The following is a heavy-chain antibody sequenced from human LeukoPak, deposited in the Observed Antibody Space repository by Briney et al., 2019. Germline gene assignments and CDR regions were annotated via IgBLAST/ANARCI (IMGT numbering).Heavy chain of an antibody. CDR3: ARGWELLSSEAFDI. V-gene: IGHV4-59*01. CDR1: GGSISSYY. CDR2: IYYSGST. D-gene: IGHD1-26*01. Sequence: SETLSLTCTVSGGSISSYYWSWIRQPPGKGLGWIGYIYYSGSTNCNPSLKSRVTISVDTSKNQFSLKLSSVTAADTAVYYCARGWELLSSEAFDIWGQGTMVTVSS. J-gene: IGHJ3*02.